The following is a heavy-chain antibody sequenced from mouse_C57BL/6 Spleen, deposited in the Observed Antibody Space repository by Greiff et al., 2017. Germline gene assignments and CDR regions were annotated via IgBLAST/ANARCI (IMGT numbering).Heavy chain of an antibody. CDR2: ISAGGSYT. CDR3: ARVLQEAMDD. V-gene: IGHV5-4*03. CDR1: GFTFSSYA. J-gene: IGHJ4*01. Sequence: EVNLVESGGGLVKPGGSLKLSCAASGFTFSSYAMSWVRQTPEKRLEWVATISAGGSYTYYPDNVKGRFTISRDNAKNNLYLQMSHLKSEDTAMYYCARVLQEAMDDWGQGTSVTVSS.